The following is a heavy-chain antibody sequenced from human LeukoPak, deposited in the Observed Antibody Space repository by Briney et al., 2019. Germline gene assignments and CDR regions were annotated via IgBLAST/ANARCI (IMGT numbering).Heavy chain of an antibody. CDR3: ARDYDYGDAYGMDV. J-gene: IGHJ6*02. CDR1: GGSISSYY. V-gene: IGHV4-59*01. D-gene: IGHD4-17*01. CDR2: ICYSGST. Sequence: PSETLSLTCTVSGGSISSYYWSWIRQPPGKGLEWIGYICYSGSTNYNPSLKSRVTISVDTSKNQFSLKLSSVTAADTAVYYCARDYDYGDAYGMDVWGQGTTVTVSS.